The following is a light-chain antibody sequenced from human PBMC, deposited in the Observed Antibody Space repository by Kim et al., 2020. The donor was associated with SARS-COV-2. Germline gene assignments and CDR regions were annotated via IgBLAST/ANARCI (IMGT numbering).Light chain of an antibody. CDR3: QQYNSWPQA. CDR2: GAS. V-gene: IGKV3-15*01. J-gene: IGKJ1*01. Sequence: VSPGERATLSCRASQSVSSSLAWDQQKPGQAPSLLIYGASTRATGIPARVSGSGSGTEFTLTISSLQSEDFAVYYCQQYNSWPQAFGQGTKVDIK. CDR1: QSVSSS.